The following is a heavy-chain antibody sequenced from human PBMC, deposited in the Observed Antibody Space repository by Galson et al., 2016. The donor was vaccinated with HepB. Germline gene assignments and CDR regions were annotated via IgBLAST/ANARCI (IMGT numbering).Heavy chain of an antibody. J-gene: IGHJ4*02. CDR3: AKDQYNSWFDY. D-gene: IGHD6-13*01. V-gene: IGHV3-23*01. CDR2: ISGGGDST. CDR1: GFTFSNYV. Sequence: SLRLSCAASGFTFSNYVMTWVRQAPGKGLEWVSAISGGGDSTYYADSVKGRFTISRDNSKNILYLQMNSLRPEDTAVYSCAKDQYNSWFDYWGQGTLVTVSS.